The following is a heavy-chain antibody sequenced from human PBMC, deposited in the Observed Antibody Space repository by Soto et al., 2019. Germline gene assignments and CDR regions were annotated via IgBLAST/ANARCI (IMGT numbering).Heavy chain of an antibody. CDR3: ARGEVGVVPSSTAEYYYYYYGTEG. Sequence: PSEPLSLTCAVSGWSFSGYYWSWIRQPPGKGLEWIGEINHSGSTNYNPSLKSRVTISVDTSKNQFSLKLSSVTAADTAVYYCARGEVGVVPSSTAEYYYYYYGTEGWGQGPTVTVA. J-gene: IGHJ6*01. CDR1: GWSFSGYY. V-gene: IGHV4-34*01. D-gene: IGHD2-2*01. CDR2: INHSGST.